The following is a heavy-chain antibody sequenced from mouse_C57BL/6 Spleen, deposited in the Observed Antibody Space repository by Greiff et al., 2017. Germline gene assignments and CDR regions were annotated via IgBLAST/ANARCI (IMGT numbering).Heavy chain of an antibody. J-gene: IGHJ4*01. CDR3: ERGDGYFEEGYAMDY. D-gene: IGHD2-3*01. CDR1: GYSFTGYY. Sequence: VQLQQSGPELVKPGASVKISCKASGYSFTGYYMNWVKQSPEKSLEWIGEINPSTGGTTYNQKFKAKATLTVDKSSSTAYMHLQSLTSEDSAVYYCERGDGYFEEGYAMDYWGQGTSVTVSS. V-gene: IGHV1-42*01. CDR2: INPSTGGT.